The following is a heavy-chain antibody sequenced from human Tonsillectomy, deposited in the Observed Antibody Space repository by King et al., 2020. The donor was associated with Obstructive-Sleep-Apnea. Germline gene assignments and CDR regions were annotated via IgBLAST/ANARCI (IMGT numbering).Heavy chain of an antibody. CDR3: ARVKFEDSSGYYYFDY. J-gene: IGHJ4*02. CDR1: GGSISSYY. V-gene: IGHV4-59*01. CDR2: IYYSGST. Sequence: LQLQESGPGLVKPSETLSLTCTVSGGSISSYYWSWIRQPPGKGLEWIGYIYYSGSTNYNPSLKSRVTISVDTSKNQFSLKLSSVTAADTAVYYCARVKFEDSSGYYYFDYWGQGTLVTVSS. D-gene: IGHD3-22*01.